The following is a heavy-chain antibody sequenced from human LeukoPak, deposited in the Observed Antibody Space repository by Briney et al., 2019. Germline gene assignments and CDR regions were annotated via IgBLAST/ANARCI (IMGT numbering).Heavy chain of an antibody. CDR1: GFTVSSNY. D-gene: IGHD2-15*01. CDR2: IYSGGST. V-gene: IGHV3-66*02. CDR3: ARGSGYCSGGSCYFPPYYYYYMDV. J-gene: IGHJ6*03. Sequence: GGSLRLSCAASGFTVSSNYMSWVRQAPGKGLEWVSVIYSGGSTYYADSVKGRFTISRDNSKNTLYLQMNSLRAEDTAVYYCARGSGYCSGGSCYFPPYYYYYMDVWGRGTTVTVSS.